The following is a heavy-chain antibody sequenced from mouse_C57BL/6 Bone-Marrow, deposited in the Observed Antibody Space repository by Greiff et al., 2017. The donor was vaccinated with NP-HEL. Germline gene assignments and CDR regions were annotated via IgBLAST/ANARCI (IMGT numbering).Heavy chain of an antibody. D-gene: IGHD1-1*01. CDR1: GYTFTSYW. V-gene: IGHV1-69*01. J-gene: IGHJ2*01. Sequence: VQLQQPGAELVMPGASVKLSCKASGYTFTSYWMHWVKQRPGQGLEWIGEIDPSDSYTNYNQKFKGKSTLTVAKSSSTAYMQLSSLTSEDSAVYYCARKGLYYYGSSFDYWGQGTTLTVSS. CDR3: ARKGLYYYGSSFDY. CDR2: IDPSDSYT.